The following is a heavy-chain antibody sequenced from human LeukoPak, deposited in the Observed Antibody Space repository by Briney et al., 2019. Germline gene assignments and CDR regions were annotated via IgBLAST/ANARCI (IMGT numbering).Heavy chain of an antibody. Sequence: SETLSLTCTVSGGSISSYYWSWIRQPAGKGLEWIGRIYTSGSTNYNPSLKSRVTMSVDTSKNQFSLKLSSVTAADTAVYYCARLAYCGGDCYPDDAFDIWGQGTMVTVSS. V-gene: IGHV4-4*07. CDR2: IYTSGST. D-gene: IGHD2-21*02. CDR1: GGSISSYY. CDR3: ARLAYCGGDCYPDDAFDI. J-gene: IGHJ3*02.